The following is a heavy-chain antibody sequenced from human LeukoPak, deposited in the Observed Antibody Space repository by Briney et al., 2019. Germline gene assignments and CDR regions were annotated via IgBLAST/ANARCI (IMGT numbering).Heavy chain of an antibody. CDR2: IYYSGST. CDR3: ARAEWEPYFDY. Sequence: SETLSLTCTVSGGSVSSGSYYWSWIRQPPGKGLEWIGYIYYSGSTNYNPSLKSRVTISVDTSKNQSSLKLSSVTAADTAVYYCARAEWEPYFDYWGQGTLVTVSS. CDR1: GGSVSSGSYY. J-gene: IGHJ4*02. V-gene: IGHV4-61*01. D-gene: IGHD1-26*01.